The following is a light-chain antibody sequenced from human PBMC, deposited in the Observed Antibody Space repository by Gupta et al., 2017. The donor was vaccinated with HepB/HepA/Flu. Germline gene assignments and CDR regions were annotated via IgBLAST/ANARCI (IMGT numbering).Light chain of an antibody. CDR1: SLRRYY. V-gene: IGLV3-19*01. CDR2: AKN. CDR3: HSRDRSGKHHV. J-gene: IGLJ1*01. Sequence: SSELTQDAAVSVALGQTVRVTCQGDSLRRYYATWYQQKPGQAPVLVIYAKNSRPSGIPDRFSGSTSGNTASLTITGAQAEDEADYYCHSRDRSGKHHVFGTGTKVTVL.